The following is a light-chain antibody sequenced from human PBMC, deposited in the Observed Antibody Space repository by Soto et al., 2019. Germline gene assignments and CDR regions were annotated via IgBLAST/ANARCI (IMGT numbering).Light chain of an antibody. CDR2: KAS. V-gene: IGKV1-5*03. Sequence: DIQMTQSPSTLSASVGDRVTITCRASQSISSWLAWYQQKPGKAPKLLIYKASSLESGVPSRFSGSGSGTEFTLTISSLQPDEFANYYCQQYNSYQYTVGQGTKLEIK. J-gene: IGKJ2*01. CDR1: QSISSW. CDR3: QQYNSYQYT.